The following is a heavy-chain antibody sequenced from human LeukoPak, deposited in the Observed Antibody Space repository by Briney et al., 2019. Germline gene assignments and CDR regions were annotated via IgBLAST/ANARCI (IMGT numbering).Heavy chain of an antibody. CDR3: ARKLSGYAPFDC. CDR2: ISGSGGST. D-gene: IGHD5-12*01. CDR1: GFTSSSYS. Sequence: PGGSLRLSCAASGFTSSSYSMNWVRQAPGRGLTWVSGISGSGGSTYCADSVKGRFTISRDNPRSTLYLQMSSLRAEDTAVYYCARKLSGYAPFDCWGQGTLVTVSS. V-gene: IGHV3-23*01. J-gene: IGHJ4*02.